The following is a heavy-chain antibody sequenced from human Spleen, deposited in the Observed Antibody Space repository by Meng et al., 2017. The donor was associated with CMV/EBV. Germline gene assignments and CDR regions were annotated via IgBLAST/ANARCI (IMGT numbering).Heavy chain of an antibody. CDR3: ASSPAAGTLLGPYFDY. J-gene: IGHJ4*02. D-gene: IGHD6-13*01. CDR2: IYYSGST. CDR1: GGSISSGGYY. V-gene: IGHV4-31*03. Sequence: SETLSLTCTVSGGSISSGGYYWSWIRQHPGKGLEWIGYIYYSGSTYYNPSLKSRVTISVDTSKNQFSLKLSSVTAADTAVYYCASSPAAGTLLGPYFDYWGQGTLVTVSS.